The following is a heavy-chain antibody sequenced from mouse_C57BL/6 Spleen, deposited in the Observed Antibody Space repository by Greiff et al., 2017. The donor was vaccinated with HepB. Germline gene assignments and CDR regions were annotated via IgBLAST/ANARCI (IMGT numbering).Heavy chain of an antibody. CDR2: INPNNGGT. CDR1: GYTFTDYN. V-gene: IGHV1-18*01. J-gene: IGHJ4*01. Sequence: EVQLVESGPELVKPGASVKIPCKASGYTFTDYNMDWVKQSHGKSLEWIGDINPNNGGTIYNQKFKGKATLTVDKSSSTAYMELRSLTSEDTAVYYCASLNWDYAMDYWGQGTSVTVSS. CDR3: ASLNWDYAMDY. D-gene: IGHD4-1*01.